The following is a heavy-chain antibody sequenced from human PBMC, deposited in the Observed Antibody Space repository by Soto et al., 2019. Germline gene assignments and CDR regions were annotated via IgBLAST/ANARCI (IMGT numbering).Heavy chain of an antibody. CDR1: GCTGITLC. Sequence: AVVFHRLSYAASGCTGITLCMSWVRQPQAQALAWVSVIYSGGTTYYADSVKGRFTVSRDNFKNTLHLQMNSLRAEDTAVYYCARDQTIITYNIRPPSGMDVWGQGTTVTVSS. D-gene: IGHD1-20*01. V-gene: IGHV3-53*01. CDR3: ARDQTIITYNIRPPSGMDV. J-gene: IGHJ6*02. CDR2: IYSGGTT.